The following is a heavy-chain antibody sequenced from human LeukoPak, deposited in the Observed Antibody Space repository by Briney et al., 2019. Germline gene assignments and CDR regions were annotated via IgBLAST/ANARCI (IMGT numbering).Heavy chain of an antibody. V-gene: IGHV3-23*01. J-gene: IGHJ4*02. CDR1: GFTFSTYS. CDR3: AKGGMGYIVVVPAAIGP. D-gene: IGHD2-2*01. Sequence: GSLRLSCAASGFTFSTYSMNWVRQAPGKGLEWVSAISGSGGSTYYADSVKGRFTISRDNSKNTLYLQMNSLRAEDTAVYYCAKGGMGYIVVVPAAIGPWGQGTLVTVSS. CDR2: ISGSGGST.